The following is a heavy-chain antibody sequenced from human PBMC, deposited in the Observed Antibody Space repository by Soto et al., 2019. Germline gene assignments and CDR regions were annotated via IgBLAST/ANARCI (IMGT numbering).Heavy chain of an antibody. CDR3: ARGLSVTNTFYYYYAVDI. J-gene: IGHJ6*02. Sequence: AETLSLTCAVYGGSFSRYSWSWIRQPPGKGLEWIGEINHSGSTNYNPSLKSRVTISVDTSKNQFFLNLSSVTAADTAVYYCARGLSVTNTFYYYYAVDIWGQGTTVTVSS. CDR2: INHSGST. D-gene: IGHD2-8*01. V-gene: IGHV4-34*01. CDR1: GGSFSRYS.